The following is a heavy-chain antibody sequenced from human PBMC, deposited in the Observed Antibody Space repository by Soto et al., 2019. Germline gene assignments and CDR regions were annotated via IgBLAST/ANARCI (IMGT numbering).Heavy chain of an antibody. V-gene: IGHV3-23*01. J-gene: IGHJ4*02. CDR3: ARRGTASYSDY. D-gene: IGHD2-21*01. CDR1: GFTFSSYA. CDR2: ISGSGDST. Sequence: GRSLRLSCAASGFTFSSYAMNWVRQAPGKGLEWVSLISGSGDSTYYADSVKGRFTISRDNSKNTLYLQMNSLRAEDTAIYYCARRGTASYSDYCGQGTLRTVSS.